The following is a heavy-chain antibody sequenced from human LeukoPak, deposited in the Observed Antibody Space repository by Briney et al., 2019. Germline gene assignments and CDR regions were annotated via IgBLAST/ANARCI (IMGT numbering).Heavy chain of an antibody. CDR2: ISSSSSTI. J-gene: IGHJ3*02. D-gene: IGHD3-16*02. Sequence: GGSLRLSCAASGFTFSSYSMNWVRQAPGKGLEWVPYISSSSSTIYYADSVKGRFTISRDNAKNSLYLQMNSLRAEDTAVYYCAREAMITFGGVIVPEAYDAFDIWGQGTMVTVSS. CDR3: AREAMITFGGVIVPEAYDAFDI. CDR1: GFTFSSYS. V-gene: IGHV3-48*01.